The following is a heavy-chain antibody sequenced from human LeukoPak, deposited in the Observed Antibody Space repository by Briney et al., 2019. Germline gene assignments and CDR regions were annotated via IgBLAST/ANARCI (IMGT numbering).Heavy chain of an antibody. CDR3: ARDHGYSYDLVHYYYYMDV. Sequence: KPSETLSLTCTVSCGSISSYYWSWIRRPPGKGLEWIGYIYYSGSTNYNPSLKSRVTISVDTSKNQFSLKLSSVTAAGTAVYYCARDHGYSYDLVHYYYYMDVWGKGTTVTVSS. D-gene: IGHD5-18*01. V-gene: IGHV4-59*01. J-gene: IGHJ6*03. CDR1: CGSISSYY. CDR2: IYYSGST.